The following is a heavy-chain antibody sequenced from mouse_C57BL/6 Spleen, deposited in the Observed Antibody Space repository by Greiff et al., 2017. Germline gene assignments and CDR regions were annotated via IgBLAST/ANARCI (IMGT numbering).Heavy chain of an antibody. D-gene: IGHD2-1*01. J-gene: IGHJ3*01. CDR1: GYTFTGSW. V-gene: IGHV1-9*01. CDR3: ARRAKNYGNYVFAY. Sequence: VQLQQSGAELMKPGASVKLSCKATGYTFTGSWIEWVKQRPGHGLEWIGEILPGSGSTNYNEKFKGKATFPADTSSNTAYMQLSSLTTEDSAIYYCARRAKNYGNYVFAYWGQGTLVTVSA. CDR2: ILPGSGST.